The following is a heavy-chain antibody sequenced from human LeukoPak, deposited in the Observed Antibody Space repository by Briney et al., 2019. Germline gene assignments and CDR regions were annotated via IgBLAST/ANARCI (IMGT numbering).Heavy chain of an antibody. D-gene: IGHD2-2*01. CDR2: INSDGSAT. J-gene: IGHJ3*02. CDR3: ARDPTYQLLSENNGFDM. CDR1: GFTFSNYW. Sequence: PGGSLRLSCAASGFTFSNYWMHWVRQVPGKGLVWVSHINSDGSATDYADSVKGRFTISRDNAKNALYLQMDRLRGEVTAVYYCARDPTYQLLSENNGFDMWGQGTMVAVSS. V-gene: IGHV3-74*01.